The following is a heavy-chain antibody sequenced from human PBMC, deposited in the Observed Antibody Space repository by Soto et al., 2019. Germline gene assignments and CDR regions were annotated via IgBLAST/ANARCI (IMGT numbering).Heavy chain of an antibody. V-gene: IGHV1-2*02. J-gene: IGHJ4*02. CDR2: INPTSGGT. CDR3: SXASAVAGGSSNSLPNDY. Sequence: ASVKVSCKASGYTFTDYYMHWVRQAPGQGLEWMGWINPTSGGTSYAQNFQGRVTMTRDTSISTAYMELSRLSSDDTAVYYCSXASAVAGGSSNSLPNDYWGQGTLVTVSS. CDR1: GYTFTDYY. D-gene: IGHD6-19*01.